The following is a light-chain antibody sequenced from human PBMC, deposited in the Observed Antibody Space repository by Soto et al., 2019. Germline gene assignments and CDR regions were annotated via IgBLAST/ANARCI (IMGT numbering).Light chain of an antibody. CDR2: EGS. CDR1: SSDVGGQKL. V-gene: IGLV2-23*01. Sequence: QSALTQPASVSGSPGQSITISCTGTSSDVGGQKLVSWYQQHPGKAPKVLLYEGSERPSGVSDRFSGSKSGNTASLTISGLQAEDEADYYCCSYAGSTTWVFVGGTKLTVL. J-gene: IGLJ3*02. CDR3: CSYAGSTTWV.